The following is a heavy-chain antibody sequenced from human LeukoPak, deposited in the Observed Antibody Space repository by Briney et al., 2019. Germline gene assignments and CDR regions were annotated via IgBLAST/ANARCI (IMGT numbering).Heavy chain of an antibody. CDR2: ISGNGAGT. J-gene: IGHJ4*02. CDR1: GFTFSSYA. D-gene: IGHD3-9*01. CDR3: ARPSPQTISERYYFDY. Sequence: GGSLRLSCAASGFTFSSYAMNWVRQAPGKGLDWVSSISGNGAGTYYADSVKGRFTISRDNSKNTLYLQMNSLRAEDTAVYYCARPSPQTISERYYFDYWGQGPLVTVSS. V-gene: IGHV3-23*01.